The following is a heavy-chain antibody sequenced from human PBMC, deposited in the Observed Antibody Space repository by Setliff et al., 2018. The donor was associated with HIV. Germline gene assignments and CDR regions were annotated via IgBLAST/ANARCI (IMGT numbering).Heavy chain of an antibody. V-gene: IGHV3-33*01. Sequence: GGSLRLSCAASGFTFSSYAMHWVRQAPGKGLEWVAVIWFDGSKKYYTDSVKGRFTISRDNSKNTLYLQMSSLRTEDTAVYYCVRDCRVGWVFTYGMDVWGQGTTVTVSS. CDR3: VRDCRVGWVFTYGMDV. CDR1: GFTFSSYA. J-gene: IGHJ6*02. D-gene: IGHD6-13*01. CDR2: IWFDGSKK.